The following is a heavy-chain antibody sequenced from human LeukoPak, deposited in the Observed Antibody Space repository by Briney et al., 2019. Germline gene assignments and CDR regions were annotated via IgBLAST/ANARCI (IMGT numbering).Heavy chain of an antibody. J-gene: IGHJ4*02. CDR1: GYTFTDYF. D-gene: IGHD2-15*01. V-gene: IGHV1-2*02. Sequence: ASVKVSCKASGYTFTDYFIHWVRQAPGQGLKWMGWINPDSGGTNYAQKFQGRVTMTRDSSVSTAYMALSRLRSDDTAVYYCVRVYCSGGSCYRVFDYWGQGTLVTVSS. CDR3: VRVYCSGGSCYRVFDY. CDR2: INPDSGGT.